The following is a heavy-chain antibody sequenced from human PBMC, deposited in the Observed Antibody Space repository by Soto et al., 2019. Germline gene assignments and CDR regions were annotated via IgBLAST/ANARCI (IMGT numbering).Heavy chain of an antibody. D-gene: IGHD3-10*02. J-gene: IGHJ5*02. Sequence: QVQLQESGPGLVKPSETLSLTCTVSGGSISSYYWSWIRQPPGKGLEWIGYIYDSGSTNYNPSLRSRVTRSVDTSQTQFSLKLCSVIAADKAVYNCASTLFVWWIWFDPWGQGTLVTVS. CDR3: ASTLFVWWIWFDP. CDR1: GGSISSYY. V-gene: IGHV4-59*01. CDR2: IYDSGST.